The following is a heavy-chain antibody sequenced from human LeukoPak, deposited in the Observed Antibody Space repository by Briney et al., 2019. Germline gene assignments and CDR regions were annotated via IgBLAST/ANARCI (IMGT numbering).Heavy chain of an antibody. Sequence: PSQTLSLTCTVSGGSISSGGYYWNWIRQHPGKGLEWIGYIYNSGSTYYNPSLKSRSTISVDTSKNQFSLKLSSVTAADTAVYYCARGYCTNGVCSSDYFVYWGQGTLVTVSS. CDR1: GGSISSGGYY. CDR3: ARGYCTNGVCSSDYFVY. CDR2: IYNSGST. J-gene: IGHJ4*02. V-gene: IGHV4-31*03. D-gene: IGHD2-8*01.